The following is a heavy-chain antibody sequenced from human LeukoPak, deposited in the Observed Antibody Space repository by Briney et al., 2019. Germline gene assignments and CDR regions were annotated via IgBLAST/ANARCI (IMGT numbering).Heavy chain of an antibody. D-gene: IGHD4-11*01. CDR2: IFYSGGT. CDR1: GGFISSSNYY. Sequence: PSETLSLTCTVSGGFISSSNYYWGWIRQPPGKGLEWIGSIFYSGGTYWNPSLKSRVTITVDTPNNQFSLNLNSVTAAATAVYYCARHPTTTDDAFDLWGQGTLVTVSS. V-gene: IGHV4-39*01. CDR3: ARHPTTTDDAFDL. J-gene: IGHJ3*01.